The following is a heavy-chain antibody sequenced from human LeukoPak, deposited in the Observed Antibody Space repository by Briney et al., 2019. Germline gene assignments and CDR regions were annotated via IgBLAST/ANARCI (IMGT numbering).Heavy chain of an antibody. D-gene: IGHD1-26*01. CDR3: ARGYGSYSPLYFDY. V-gene: IGHV3-53*01. Sequence: GGSLRLSCAASGFTVRSNYMSWVRQAPGKGLEWVSVIYSGGSTYYADSVKGRFTISRDNSKNTLYLQMNSLRAEDTAVYYCARGYGSYSPLYFDYWGQGTLVTVSS. CDR1: GFTVRSNY. J-gene: IGHJ4*02. CDR2: IYSGGST.